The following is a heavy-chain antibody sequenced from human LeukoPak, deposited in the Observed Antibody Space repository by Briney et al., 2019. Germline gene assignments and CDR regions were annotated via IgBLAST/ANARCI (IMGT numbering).Heavy chain of an antibody. CDR3: ARDLRGSGSSDY. Sequence: GGSLRLSCAASGFTFSSYSMNWVRQAPGKGLEWVSSISSSSSYIYYADSVKGRFTISRDNAKHSLYLQMNSPRAEDTAVYYCARDLRGSGSSDYWGQGTLVTVSS. V-gene: IGHV3-21*01. CDR2: ISSSSSYI. D-gene: IGHD3-10*01. J-gene: IGHJ4*02. CDR1: GFTFSSYS.